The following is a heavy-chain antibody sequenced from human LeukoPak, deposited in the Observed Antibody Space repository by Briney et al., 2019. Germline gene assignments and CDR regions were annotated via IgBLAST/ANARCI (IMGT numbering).Heavy chain of an antibody. V-gene: IGHV3-53*01. CDR2: IYSGGST. J-gene: IGHJ4*02. Sequence: PGGSLRLSCAASGFTFSSNYMSWVRQAPGKGLEWVSVIYSGGSTYYTDSVKGRFTISRDNSKNTLYLQMNSLRAEDTAVYYCARVNGGNLLDYWGQGTLVTVSS. D-gene: IGHD2-21*01. CDR1: GFTFSSNY. CDR3: ARVNGGNLLDY.